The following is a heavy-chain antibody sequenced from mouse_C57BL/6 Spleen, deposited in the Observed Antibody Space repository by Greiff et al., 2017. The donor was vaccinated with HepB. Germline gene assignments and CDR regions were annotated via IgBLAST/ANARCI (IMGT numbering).Heavy chain of an antibody. CDR1: GFTFSSYA. V-gene: IGHV5-4*03. Sequence: EVMLVESGGGLVKPGGSLKLSCAASGFTFSSYAMSWVRQTPEKRLEWVATISDGGSYTYYPDNVKGRFTISRDNAKNNLYLQMSHLKSEDTAMYYCARARYYGSRGYFDVWGTGTTVTVSS. D-gene: IGHD1-1*01. CDR2: ISDGGSYT. J-gene: IGHJ1*03. CDR3: ARARYYGSRGYFDV.